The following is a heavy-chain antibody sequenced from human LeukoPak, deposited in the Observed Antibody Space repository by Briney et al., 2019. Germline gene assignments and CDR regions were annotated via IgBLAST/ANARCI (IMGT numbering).Heavy chain of an antibody. V-gene: IGHV3-30*18. D-gene: IGHD6-19*01. J-gene: IGHJ4*02. CDR1: GFTFRSYG. CDR2: VSFDGKVQ. Sequence: GGSLRLSCAASGFTFRSYGMHWLRQAPGKGLEWLGDVSFDGKVQYYGESVKGRVTISRDNSKNTLSLQMDSLRPEDTAVYYCTKEPKEKTSGWYFRYWGQGTLVTVSS. CDR3: TKEPKEKTSGWYFRY.